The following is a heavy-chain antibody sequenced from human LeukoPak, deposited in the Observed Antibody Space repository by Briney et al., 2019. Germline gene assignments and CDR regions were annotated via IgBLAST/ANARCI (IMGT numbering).Heavy chain of an antibody. D-gene: IGHD4-17*01. CDR2: ISSSSSYI. V-gene: IGHV3-21*01. CDR3: TRGSFGDYEY. CDR1: GFTLSSYS. Sequence: GGSLRLSCAASGFTLSSYSMNWVRQAPGKGLEWVSSISSSSSYIYYADSVKGRFTISRDNAQNSLYLQVNSLRAEDTAVYYCTRGSFGDYEYWGQGTLVTVSS. J-gene: IGHJ4*02.